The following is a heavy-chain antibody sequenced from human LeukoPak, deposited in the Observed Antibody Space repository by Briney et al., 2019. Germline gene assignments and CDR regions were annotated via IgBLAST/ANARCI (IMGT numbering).Heavy chain of an antibody. J-gene: IGHJ4*02. Sequence: PGRSLRLSCAASGFSFSGYSMNWVRQAPGKGLEWVSYISRSSSTIYYADSVKGRFTISRDNAKNSLYLQMNSLRDEDTAVYYCARDGDGGLGSDYWGQGTLVTV. CDR2: ISRSSSTI. V-gene: IGHV3-48*02. CDR3: ARDGDGGLGSDY. D-gene: IGHD4-23*01. CDR1: GFSFSGYS.